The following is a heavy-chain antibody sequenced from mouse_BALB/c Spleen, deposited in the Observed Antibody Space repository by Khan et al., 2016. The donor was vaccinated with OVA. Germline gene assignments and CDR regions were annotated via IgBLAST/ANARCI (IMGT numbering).Heavy chain of an antibody. D-gene: IGHD2-10*02. J-gene: IGHJ3*01. Sequence: QVQLQQSGAELVKPGASVKLSCKASGYTFTSYYLYWVKQRPGQGLEWIGGIYPNNEYTHLNEMFKRKATLTVDTSSSTAYMQLSNLTSEDSAVYYCARTGYGNPFAYWGQGTLVTVSA. CDR1: GYTFTSYY. CDR3: ARTGYGNPFAY. CDR2: IYPNNEYT. V-gene: IGHV1S81*02.